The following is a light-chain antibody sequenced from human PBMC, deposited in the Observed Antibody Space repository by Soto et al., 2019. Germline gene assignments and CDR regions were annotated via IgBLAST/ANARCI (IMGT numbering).Light chain of an antibody. CDR2: EVS. CDR3: SSYTSSSIDYV. CDR1: SSDVGGSNY. Sequence: QSALTQPASVSGSPGQSITISCTGTSSDVGGSNYVSWYQQHPGKAPKLMIYEVSNRPSGVSHRFSGSKSGNTASLTISGLQAEDEADYYCSSYTSSSIDYVFGTGTKLTVL. J-gene: IGLJ1*01. V-gene: IGLV2-14*01.